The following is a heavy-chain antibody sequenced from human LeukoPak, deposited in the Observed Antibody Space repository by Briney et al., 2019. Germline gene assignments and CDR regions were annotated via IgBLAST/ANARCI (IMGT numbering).Heavy chain of an antibody. CDR1: GFTFDDYA. CDR3: ARSSTVTGGRYFDY. D-gene: IGHD4-11*01. J-gene: IGHJ4*02. V-gene: IGHV3-74*01. CDR2: INSNGNNT. Sequence: LSGGSLRLSCAASGFTFDDYAMHWVRQAPGKGLVWVSRINSNGNNTGYADSVKGRFTISRDNAENTLYLQMSSLRAEDTAVYYCARSSTVTGGRYFDYWGQGTLVTVSS.